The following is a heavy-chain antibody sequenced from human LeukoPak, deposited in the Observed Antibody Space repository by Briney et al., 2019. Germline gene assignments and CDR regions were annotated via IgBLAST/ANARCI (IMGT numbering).Heavy chain of an antibody. J-gene: IGHJ4*02. CDR1: GGSIRSYY. V-gene: IGHV4-59*01. D-gene: IGHD1-14*01. Sequence: PSETLSLTCTISGGSIRSYYWSWIRQPPGKGLEWIGYIFYSGITNYNPSLKNRVTISVDTSKNQFSLKLNSVTAADTAVYYCATTTSQGYYFDYWGQGTLVTVSS. CDR2: IFYSGIT. CDR3: ATTTSQGYYFDY.